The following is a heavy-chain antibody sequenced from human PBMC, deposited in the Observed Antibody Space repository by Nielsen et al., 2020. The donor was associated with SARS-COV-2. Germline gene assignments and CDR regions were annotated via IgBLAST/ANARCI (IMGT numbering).Heavy chain of an antibody. V-gene: IGHV1-8*02. D-gene: IGHD4-17*01. CDR3: AGGVHLPDYGDYLYYYYGMDV. Sequence: ASVKVSCKASGGTFSSYAISWVRQATGQGLEWMGWMNPNSGNTGYAQKFQGRVTMTRNTSISTAYMELSSLRSEDTAVYYCAGGVHLPDYGDYLYYYYGMDVWGQGTTVTVSS. CDR2: MNPNSGNT. CDR1: GGTFSSYA. J-gene: IGHJ6*02.